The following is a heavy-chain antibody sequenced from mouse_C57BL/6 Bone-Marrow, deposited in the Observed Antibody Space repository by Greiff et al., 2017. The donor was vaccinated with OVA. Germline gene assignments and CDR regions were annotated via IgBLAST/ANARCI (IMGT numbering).Heavy chain of an antibody. J-gene: IGHJ2*01. CDR2: ISYSGST. Sequence: EVQLQQSGPGMVKPSQSLSLTCTVTGYSITSGYDWHWIRHFPGNKLEWMSYISYSGSTNYNPSLKSRISITHDTSKNHFFLKLNSVTTEDTATYYCARYGNYLDYWGQGTTLTVSS. CDR1: GYSITSGYD. V-gene: IGHV3-1*01. D-gene: IGHD2-10*02. CDR3: ARYGNYLDY.